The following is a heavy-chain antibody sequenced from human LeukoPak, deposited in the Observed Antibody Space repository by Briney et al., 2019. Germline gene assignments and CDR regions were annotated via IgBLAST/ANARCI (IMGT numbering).Heavy chain of an antibody. CDR3: ARDRASTYYDFWSGYLYGTGYYMDV. J-gene: IGHJ6*03. CDR2: ISSSSSTI. Sequence: GRSLRLSCAASGFTFSSYSMNSVRQAPGKGLEWVSYISSSSSTIYYADSVKGRFTISRDNAKNSLYLQMNSLRAEDTAVYYCARDRASTYYDFWSGYLYGTGYYMDVWGKGITVTVSS. D-gene: IGHD3-3*01. V-gene: IGHV3-48*04. CDR1: GFTFSSYS.